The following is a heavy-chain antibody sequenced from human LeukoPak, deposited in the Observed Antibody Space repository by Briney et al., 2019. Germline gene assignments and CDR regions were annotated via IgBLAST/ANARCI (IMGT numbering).Heavy chain of an antibody. CDR1: GYTFTGYY. V-gene: IGHV1-2*02. Sequence: GASVKVSCKASGYTFTGYYMHWVRQAPGQGLEWMGWINPNSGGTNYAQKLQGRVTMTTDTSTSTAYMELRSLRSDDTAVYYCARAGSIVGAKFDYWGQGTLVTVSS. CDR2: INPNSGGT. D-gene: IGHD1-26*01. J-gene: IGHJ4*02. CDR3: ARAGSIVGAKFDY.